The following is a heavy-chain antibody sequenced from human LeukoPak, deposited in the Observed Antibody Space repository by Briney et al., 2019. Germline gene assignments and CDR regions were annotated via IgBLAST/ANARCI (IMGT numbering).Heavy chain of an antibody. CDR1: GYTFTGYY. CDR3: AREALVGDGYNQNPNWFDP. V-gene: IGHV1-2*02. CDR2: INPNSGGT. Sequence: ASVKVSCKASGYTFTGYYMHWVRQAPGQGLEWMGWINPNSGGTNYAQKFQGRVTMTRDTSISTAYMELSRLRYDDTAVYYCAREALVGDGYNQNPNWFDPWGQGTLVTVSS. D-gene: IGHD5-24*01. J-gene: IGHJ5*02.